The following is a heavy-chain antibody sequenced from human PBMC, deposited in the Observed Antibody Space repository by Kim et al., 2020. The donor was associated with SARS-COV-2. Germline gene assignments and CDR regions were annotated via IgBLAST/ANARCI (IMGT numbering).Heavy chain of an antibody. Sequence: GGSLRLSCAASGFTFSSHWMSWVRQAPGKGLEWVANIKQDGSEKYYVDSVKGRFTISRDNAKNSLYLQMNSLRAEDTAVYYCARGTFGYSSSWYSSFDY. CDR2: IKQDGSEK. CDR1: GFTFSSHW. V-gene: IGHV3-7*01. D-gene: IGHD6-13*01. CDR3: ARGTFGYSSSWYSSFDY. J-gene: IGHJ4*01.